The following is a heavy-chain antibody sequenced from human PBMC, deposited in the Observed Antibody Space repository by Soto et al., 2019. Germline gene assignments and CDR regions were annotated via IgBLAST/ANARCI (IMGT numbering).Heavy chain of an antibody. D-gene: IGHD5-12*01. Sequence: SVKVSCEASGGSFSSYAISWVRQAPGQGLEWMGRIIPILGIANYAQKFQGRVTITADKSTSTAYMELSSLRSEDTAVYYCARPKNRRDGYNYDYWGQGTLVTVSS. J-gene: IGHJ4*02. CDR3: ARPKNRRDGYNYDY. CDR1: GGSFSSYA. V-gene: IGHV1-69*04. CDR2: IIPILGIA.